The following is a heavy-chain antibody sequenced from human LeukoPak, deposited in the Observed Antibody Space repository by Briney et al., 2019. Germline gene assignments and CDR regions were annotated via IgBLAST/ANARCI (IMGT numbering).Heavy chain of an antibody. Sequence: GGSLRLSCAASGFTFSSYAMSWVRQAPGKGLEWVSAISGSGGSTYYADSVKGRFTISRDNAKKSLYLQMNSLRDEDTAVYYCASERVTTFGVVTNPFDYWGQGTLVTVSS. CDR1: GFTFSSYA. CDR3: ASERVTTFGVVTNPFDY. V-gene: IGHV3-23*01. D-gene: IGHD3-3*01. J-gene: IGHJ4*02. CDR2: ISGSGGST.